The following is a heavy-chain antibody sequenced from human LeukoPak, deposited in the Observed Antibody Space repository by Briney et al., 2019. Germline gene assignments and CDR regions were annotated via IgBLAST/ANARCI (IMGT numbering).Heavy chain of an antibody. V-gene: IGHV3-23*01. CDR3: AKDLVAMVRGVRPNWFDP. CDR1: GFTFSSYA. CDR2: ISGSGGST. Sequence: GGSLRLSCAASGFTFSSYAMSWVRQAPGKGLEWVSAISGSGGSTYYADSVKGRFTISRDNSKNTLYLQMNSLRAEDTAVYYCAKDLVAMVRGVRPNWFDPWGQGTLVTVSS. D-gene: IGHD3-10*01. J-gene: IGHJ5*02.